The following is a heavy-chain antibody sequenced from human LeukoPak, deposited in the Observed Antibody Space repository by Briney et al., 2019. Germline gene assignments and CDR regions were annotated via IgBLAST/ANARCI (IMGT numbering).Heavy chain of an antibody. Sequence: GGSLRLSCAASGFTFSSYAMSWVRQAPGKGLEWVSAISGSGGSTYYADSVKGRFTISRDNSKNTLYLQMNSLRAEDTAVYYCATSWSWTPGAWFDYWGQGTLVTVSS. D-gene: IGHD1-26*01. V-gene: IGHV3-23*01. CDR2: ISGSGGST. CDR3: ATSWSWTPGAWFDY. CDR1: GFTFSSYA. J-gene: IGHJ4*02.